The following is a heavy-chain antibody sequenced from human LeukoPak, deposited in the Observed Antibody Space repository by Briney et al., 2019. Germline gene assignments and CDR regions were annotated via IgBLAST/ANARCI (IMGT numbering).Heavy chain of an antibody. Sequence: GRSLRLSCAASGFXFSDYYMSWIRQAPGKGLEWVSDISSSSNYTNCADSVKGRFTISRDNAKNSLYLQMNSLRAEDTAVYYCARGSTTGTPGYYYGMDVWGQGTTVTVSS. D-gene: IGHD1-1*01. CDR1: GFXFSDYY. J-gene: IGHJ6*02. V-gene: IGHV3-11*05. CDR3: ARGSTTGTPGYYYGMDV. CDR2: ISSSSNYT.